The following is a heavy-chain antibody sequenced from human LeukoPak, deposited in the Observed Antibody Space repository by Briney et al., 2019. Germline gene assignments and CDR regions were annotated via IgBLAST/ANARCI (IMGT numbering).Heavy chain of an antibody. CDR1: GIPFSRYT. Sequence: PGGSLRLLCEASGIPFSRYTMHWVRQATGMGLEWVSYIVDTSSNRFNAEPVKGRFTISRDKRKNSLYLQMNSLRAEDTAVYYCAREGRDYDDSRNAFDIWGQGTMATVSS. J-gene: IGHJ3*02. CDR3: AREGRDYDDSRNAFDI. D-gene: IGHD3-22*01. CDR2: IVDTSSNR. V-gene: IGHV3-21*01.